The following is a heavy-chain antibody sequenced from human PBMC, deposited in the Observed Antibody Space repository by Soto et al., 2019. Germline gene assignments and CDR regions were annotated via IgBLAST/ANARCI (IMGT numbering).Heavy chain of an antibody. CDR1: GYTFTSYG. J-gene: IGHJ6*03. D-gene: IGHD6-13*01. CDR2: ISAYNGNT. Sequence: QVQLVQSGAEVKKPGASVKVSCKASGYTFTSYGITWVRQAPGQGLEWMGWISAYNGNTNYAQKLQGRVTMTTDTSTSTTDIELRSLRSDDTTVYYCTRDGGSSSLYVLEGYYYYYYMDVWCKGTTVTVSS. V-gene: IGHV1-18*01. CDR3: TRDGGSSSLYVLEGYYYYYYMDV.